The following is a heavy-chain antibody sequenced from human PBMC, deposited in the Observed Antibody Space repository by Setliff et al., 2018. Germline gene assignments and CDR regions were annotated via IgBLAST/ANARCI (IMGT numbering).Heavy chain of an antibody. CDR3: ARASVVHAIAVGY. J-gene: IGHJ4*02. CDR1: GGTFSDYH. D-gene: IGHD2-15*01. Sequence: SETLSLTCAAYGGTFSDYHWTWIRQSPEKGLECIGEINHRGSTNYNPSLKSRVTMSVDTSKNQFSLNLTSVTAADTAVYYCARASVVHAIAVGYWGQGTLVTVSS. V-gene: IGHV4-34*01. CDR2: INHRGST.